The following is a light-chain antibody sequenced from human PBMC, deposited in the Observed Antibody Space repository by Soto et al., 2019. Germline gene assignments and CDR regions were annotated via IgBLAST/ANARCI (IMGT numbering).Light chain of an antibody. CDR3: QHNDSLRWT. V-gene: IGKV3-20*01. CDR2: EAS. J-gene: IGKJ1*01. Sequence: EIVLTQSPGTLSLSPGERATLSCRASQSVSSTYLTWYQQKPGQAPRLLIYEASRRATGIPDRFSGSGSGTDFSLTISRLEPEDFAVYYCQHNDSLRWTFGLGTKVDIK. CDR1: QSVSSTY.